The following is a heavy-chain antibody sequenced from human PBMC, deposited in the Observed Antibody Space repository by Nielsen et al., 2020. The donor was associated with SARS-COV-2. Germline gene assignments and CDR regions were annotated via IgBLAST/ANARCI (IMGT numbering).Heavy chain of an antibody. CDR3: ARGGLVVVDSFDY. Sequence: ASVKVSCKTSGYTFTSHYVHWVRQAHGQGLEWMGLINSSGGRTIYAQMFQGRVTVTRDTSTSTVYMELSSLRSGDTAVYYCARGGLVVVDSFDYWGQGTLVTVSS. D-gene: IGHD2-15*01. CDR1: GYTFTSHY. CDR2: INSSGGRT. J-gene: IGHJ4*02. V-gene: IGHV1-46*01.